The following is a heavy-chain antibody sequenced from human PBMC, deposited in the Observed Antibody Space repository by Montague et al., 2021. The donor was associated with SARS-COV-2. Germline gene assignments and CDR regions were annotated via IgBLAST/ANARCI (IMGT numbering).Heavy chain of an antibody. D-gene: IGHD1-26*01. CDR2: IGDSGDST. V-gene: IGHV3-23*01. CDR1: GFTFSSHA. J-gene: IGHJ6*02. CDR3: ARHFQSGSYGAYYYGTDV. Sequence: SLRLSCAASGFTFSSHAMSWVRQAPGRGLEWVSGIGDSGDSTYYADSVKGRFTISRDNSNNMLYLQMISLRVEDTAAYYCARHFQSGSYGAYYYGTDVWGQGTTVAVSS.